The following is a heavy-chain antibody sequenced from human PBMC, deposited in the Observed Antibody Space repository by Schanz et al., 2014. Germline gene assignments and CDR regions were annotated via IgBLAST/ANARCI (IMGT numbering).Heavy chain of an antibody. J-gene: IGHJ4*02. CDR3: ARGTPFLCDY. CDR1: GFTVSSNY. Sequence: EVQLVESGGGLVQPGGSLRLSCAASGFTVSSNYMSWVRQAPGKGLEWVSVIYSGDNTYYADSVKGRFTISRHNSKNTLYLQMNSLRAEDTAVYYCARGTPFLCDYWGQGTLVTVSS. V-gene: IGHV3-53*04. D-gene: IGHD3-16*01. CDR2: IYSGDNT.